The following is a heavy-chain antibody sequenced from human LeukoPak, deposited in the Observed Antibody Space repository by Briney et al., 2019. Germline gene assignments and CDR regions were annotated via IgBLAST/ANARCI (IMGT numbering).Heavy chain of an antibody. V-gene: IGHV3-30*18. CDR1: GFTFSSYG. Sequence: GGSLRLSCAASGFTFSSYGMHWVRQAPGKGLEWVAVISYDGSNKYYADSVNGRFTISRDNSKYTLYLQMNSLRAEVTAVYYCAKDYGSVISKYSMDVWGQGTTVTVSS. CDR3: AKDYGSVISKYSMDV. D-gene: IGHD3-10*01. J-gene: IGHJ6*02. CDR2: ISYDGSNK.